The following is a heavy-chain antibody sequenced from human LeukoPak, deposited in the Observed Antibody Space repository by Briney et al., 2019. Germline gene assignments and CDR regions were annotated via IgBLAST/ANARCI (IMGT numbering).Heavy chain of an antibody. V-gene: IGHV3-33*06. Sequence: GGSLRLSCAVSGFTFSSYGMYWVRQAPGKGLEWVAVIWYDGSNKYYGDSVKGRFTISRDNSKNTLYLQMNSLRAEGTAVYYCAKDRTKDYDYSGPADYWGQGTLVTVSS. J-gene: IGHJ4*02. CDR1: GFTFSSYG. CDR2: IWYDGSNK. CDR3: AKDRTKDYDYSGPADY. D-gene: IGHD4-11*01.